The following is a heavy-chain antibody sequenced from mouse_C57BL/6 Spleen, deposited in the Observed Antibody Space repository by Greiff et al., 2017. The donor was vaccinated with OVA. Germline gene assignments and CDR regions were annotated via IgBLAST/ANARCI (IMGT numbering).Heavy chain of an antibody. CDR2: INYDGSST. Sequence: EVMLVESEGGLVQPGSSMKLSCTASGFTFSDYYMAWVRQVPEKGLEWVAKINYDGSSTYYLDPLKSRFIISRDNAKNILYLQMSSLKSEDTATFYCAREGVNYYFDDWGQGTTLTVSS. V-gene: IGHV5-16*01. CDR1: GFTFSDYY. CDR3: AREGVNYYFDD. D-gene: IGHD2-2*01. J-gene: IGHJ2*01.